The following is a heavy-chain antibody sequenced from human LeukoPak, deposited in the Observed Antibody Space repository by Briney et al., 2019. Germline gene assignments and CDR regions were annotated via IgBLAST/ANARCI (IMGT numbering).Heavy chain of an antibody. CDR2: IKSRTDRATI. CDR3: TALAT. D-gene: IGHD3-3*02. J-gene: IGHJ5*02. V-gene: IGHV3-15*07. Sequence: GGSLRLSCAASGFTLTNTWMNWVRQAPGKGLEWVGRIKSRTDRATIEGRFTISRDDSKNTLYLQINSLKTEDSAVYYCTALATWGQGTLVTVSS. CDR1: GFTLTNTW.